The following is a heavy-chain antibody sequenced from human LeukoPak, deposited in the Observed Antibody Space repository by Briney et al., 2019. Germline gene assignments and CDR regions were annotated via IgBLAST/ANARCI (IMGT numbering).Heavy chain of an antibody. CDR1: GFTFSSYS. CDR2: ISSSSSYI. CDR3: ARDNPYYYDSSGYQFDY. V-gene: IGHV3-21*01. J-gene: IGHJ4*02. Sequence: NSGGSLRLSCAASGFTFSSYSMNWVRQAPGKGLEWVSSISSSSSYIYYADSVKGRFTISRDNAKNSPYLQMNSLRAEDTAVYYCARDNPYYYDSSGYQFDYWGQGTLVTVSS. D-gene: IGHD3-22*01.